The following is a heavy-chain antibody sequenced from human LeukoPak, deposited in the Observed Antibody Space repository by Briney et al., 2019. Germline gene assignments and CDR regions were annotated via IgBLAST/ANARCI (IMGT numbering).Heavy chain of an antibody. CDR2: IQCDGNTI. CDR1: GFTYSHNG. V-gene: IGHV3-30*02. J-gene: IGHJ5*02. Sequence: GGSLRLSCVASGFTYSHNGMHWVRQAPGKGLEWVAFIQCDGNTIFYADSVKGRFTISRDNSKNTLYLQMNSLRTDDTAVYYCARDSTYLGNWFDPWGQGTLVTVSS. CDR3: ARDSTYLGNWFDP. D-gene: IGHD2-2*01.